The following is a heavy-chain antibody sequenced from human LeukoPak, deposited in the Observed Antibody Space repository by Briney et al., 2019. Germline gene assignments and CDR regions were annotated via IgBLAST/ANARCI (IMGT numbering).Heavy chain of an antibody. CDR2: ISSSGSTI. J-gene: IGHJ6*04. Sequence: GGSVRLSCAAYGFTCSSYEMKWVRQAPGKGLEWVSYISSSGSTIYYADSVKGRFTISRGNAKNSLYLQMNSLRAEDTAVYYCAELGITMIGGVWGKGTTVTISS. CDR3: AELGITMIGGV. D-gene: IGHD3-10*02. V-gene: IGHV3-48*03. CDR1: GFTCSSYE.